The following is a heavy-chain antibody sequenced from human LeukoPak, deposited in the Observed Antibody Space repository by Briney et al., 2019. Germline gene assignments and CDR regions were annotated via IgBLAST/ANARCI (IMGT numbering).Heavy chain of an antibody. CDR2: IYYSGST. D-gene: IGHD5-18*01. V-gene: IGHV4-59*01. J-gene: IGHJ3*02. CDR1: GGSISSYY. Sequence: PSQTLSLTCTVSGGSISSYYWSWIRQPPGKGLEWIGYIYYSGSTNYNPSLKSRVTISVDTSKNQFSLKLSSVTAADTAVYYCARAAAIDAFDIWGQGTMVTVSS. CDR3: ARAAAIDAFDI.